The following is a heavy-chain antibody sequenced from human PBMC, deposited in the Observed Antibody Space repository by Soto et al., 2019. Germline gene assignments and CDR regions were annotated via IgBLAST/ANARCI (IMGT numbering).Heavy chain of an antibody. V-gene: IGHV3-23*01. CDR3: AKDIGFVDNWISNV. J-gene: IGHJ4*02. CDR2: ISGSGGST. D-gene: IGHD1-20*01. Sequence: EVQLLESGGGLVQPGGSLRLSCAASGFTFSSYAMSGVRQAPGKGLEWVSAISGSGGSTYYADSVKGRFTISRDNSKNTLYLQMNSLRAEDTAVYYCAKDIGFVDNWISNVWGQGTLVTVSS. CDR1: GFTFSSYA.